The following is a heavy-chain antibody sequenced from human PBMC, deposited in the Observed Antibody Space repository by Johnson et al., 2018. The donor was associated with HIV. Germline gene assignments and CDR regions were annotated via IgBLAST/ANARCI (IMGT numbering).Heavy chain of an antibody. CDR2: IKQDGSET. D-gene: IGHD3-16*01. V-gene: IGHV3-7*01. Sequence: EVQLVESGGGLVQPGGSLRLSCAASGFTFSSYWMSWVRQAPGKGLEWVANIKQDGSETFYADSVKGRFIISRDNARNSVFLQMNSLRAEDTAVYYCARERRPWGPDAFDIWGQGTMVTVSS. J-gene: IGHJ3*02. CDR3: ARERRPWGPDAFDI. CDR1: GFTFSSYW.